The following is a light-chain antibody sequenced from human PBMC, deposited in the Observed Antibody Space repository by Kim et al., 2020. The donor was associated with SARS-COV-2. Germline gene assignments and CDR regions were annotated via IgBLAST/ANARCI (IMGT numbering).Light chain of an antibody. J-gene: IGLJ2*01. Sequence: SSELTQDPAVSVALGQTVRIKCQGDSLRSYYATWYQQKPGQAPILVIYGKNNRPAGSPDRFSGSSSGNTASLTITGTQAGDEADYYCNSRDSNDNVVFGGGTKRTVL. CDR1: SLRSYY. CDR3: NSRDSNDNVV. CDR2: GKN. V-gene: IGLV3-19*01.